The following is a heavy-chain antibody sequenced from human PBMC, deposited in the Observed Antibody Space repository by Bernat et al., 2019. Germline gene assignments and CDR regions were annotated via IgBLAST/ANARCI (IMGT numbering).Heavy chain of an antibody. CDR3: ARSPGRITGINWFDP. J-gene: IGHJ5*02. V-gene: IGHV4-38-2*01. Sequence: QVQLQESGPGLVKPSETLSLTCAVSGYSISSGYYWGWIRQPPGKGLEWIGSIYHSGRTYYNPSLKSRVTLSVDTSKNQFSLKLSSVTAADTAVYYCARSPGRITGINWFDPWGQGTLVTVSS. CDR1: GYSISSGYY. D-gene: IGHD1-20*01. CDR2: IYHSGRT.